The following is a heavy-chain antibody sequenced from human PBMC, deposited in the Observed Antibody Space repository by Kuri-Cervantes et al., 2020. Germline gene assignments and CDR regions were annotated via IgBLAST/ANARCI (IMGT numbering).Heavy chain of an antibody. V-gene: IGHV3-21*03. Sequence: GGSLRLSCAASGFTFSSYSMNWVRQAPGKGLEWVSSISSSSYIYYADSVKGRFTISRDNAKNSLYLQMNSLKTEDTAVYYCTTDAHPKFGVLMGGAYMDVWGKGTTVTVSS. D-gene: IGHD2-8*01. CDR1: GFTFSSYS. CDR2: ISSSSYI. J-gene: IGHJ6*03. CDR3: TTDAHPKFGVLMGGAYMDV.